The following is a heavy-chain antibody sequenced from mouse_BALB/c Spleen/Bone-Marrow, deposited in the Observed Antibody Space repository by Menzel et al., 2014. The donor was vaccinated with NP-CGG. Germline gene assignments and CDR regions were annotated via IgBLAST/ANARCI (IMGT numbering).Heavy chain of an antibody. CDR2: IWAGGST. J-gene: IGHJ4*01. Sequence: VKLVESGPGLVAPSQSLSITCTVSGFSLTSYGVHWVRQPPGEGLEWLGVIWAGGSTNYNSALMSRLSISKDNSKSQVFLKMNSLQTDDTAMYYCARGLQYYAMDYWGQGTSVTVSS. V-gene: IGHV2-9*02. CDR3: ARGLQYYAMDY. CDR1: GFSLTSYG. D-gene: IGHD2-4*01.